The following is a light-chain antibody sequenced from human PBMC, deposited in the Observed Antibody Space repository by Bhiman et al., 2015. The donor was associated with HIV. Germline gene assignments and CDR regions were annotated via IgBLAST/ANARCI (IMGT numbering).Light chain of an antibody. CDR2: EDN. J-gene: IGLJ1*01. V-gene: IGLV3-1*01. CDR1: KLGDKY. Sequence: FELTQPPSVSVSPGQTASITCSGDKLGDKYASWYHQKPGHSPVLVIYEDNKRPSGIPERFSGSKSGNTATLTISGTQAMDEADYYCQAWDSSTFYVFGTGTKVTVL. CDR3: QAWDSSTFYV.